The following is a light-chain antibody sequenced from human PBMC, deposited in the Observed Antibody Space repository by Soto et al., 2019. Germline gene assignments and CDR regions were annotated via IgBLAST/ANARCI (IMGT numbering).Light chain of an antibody. V-gene: IGKV3-15*01. CDR1: QSISSN. CDR2: GAT. Sequence: EIVMTQSPAILSVSPGERVTLSCRANQSISSNLAWYQQKPGHTPRLLIYGATTRATGIPARFSGSGSGTEFTLIISSLQSEDSAVYYCQQYNSWLWTFGQGTKVDIK. CDR3: QQYNSWLWT. J-gene: IGKJ1*01.